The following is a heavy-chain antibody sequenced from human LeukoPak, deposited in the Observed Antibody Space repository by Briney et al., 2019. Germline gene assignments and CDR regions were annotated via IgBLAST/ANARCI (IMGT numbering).Heavy chain of an antibody. Sequence: GGSLRLSCAASGFTFSVYGMHWVRQGPGKGLEWVALISHDGGNKNYTDSVKGRFTISRDNSKNTVYLQMNSLRAEDTAVYYCAREIGGYDYFDYWGQGTLVTVSS. CDR1: GFTFSVYG. D-gene: IGHD5-12*01. J-gene: IGHJ4*02. CDR3: AREIGGYDYFDY. CDR2: ISHDGGNK. V-gene: IGHV3-30*03.